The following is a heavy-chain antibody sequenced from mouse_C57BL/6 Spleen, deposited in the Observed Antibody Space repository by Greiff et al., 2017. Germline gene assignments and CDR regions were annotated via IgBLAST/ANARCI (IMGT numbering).Heavy chain of an antibody. J-gene: IGHJ2*01. CDR3: ASAGSSSQDDMDY. CDR2: IYPSDGST. Sequence: VMLVESGPELVKPGASVKLSCKASGYTFTSYDINWVKQRPGQGLEWIGWIYPSDGSTKYNEKFKGKATLTVDTSSSTAYMELHSLTSEDSAVYFCASAGSSSQDDMDYWGQGTTLTVSS. D-gene: IGHD1-1*01. CDR1: GYTFTSYD. V-gene: IGHV1-85*01.